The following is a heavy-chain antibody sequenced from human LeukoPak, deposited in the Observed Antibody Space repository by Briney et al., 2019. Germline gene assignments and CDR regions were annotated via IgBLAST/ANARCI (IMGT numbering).Heavy chain of an antibody. Sequence: GGSLRLPCAASGFTFNSYEMNWVRQAPGKGLEWVSYISSSGSAKYYTDSVRGRFTISRDNAKNSLYLQMNSLRAEDTAVYYCARDIVTGPFVISLDSWGQGTLVTVSS. CDR1: GFTFNSYE. D-gene: IGHD3-9*01. CDR2: ISSSGSAK. V-gene: IGHV3-48*03. J-gene: IGHJ4*02. CDR3: ARDIVTGPFVISLDS.